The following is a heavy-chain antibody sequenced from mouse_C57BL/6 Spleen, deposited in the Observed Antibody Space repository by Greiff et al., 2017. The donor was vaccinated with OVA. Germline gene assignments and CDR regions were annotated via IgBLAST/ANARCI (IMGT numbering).Heavy chain of an antibody. CDR2: ISDGGSYT. Sequence: EVKVVESGGGLVKPGGSLKLSCAASGFTFSSYALSWVRQTPEKRLEWVATISDGGSYTYYPDNVKGRFTISRDNAKNNLYLQMSHLKSEDTAMYYCARDKTRGGLDYFDYWGQGTTLTVAS. CDR3: ARDKTRGGLDYFDY. J-gene: IGHJ2*01. V-gene: IGHV5-4*01. CDR1: GFTFSSYA. D-gene: IGHD3-1*01.